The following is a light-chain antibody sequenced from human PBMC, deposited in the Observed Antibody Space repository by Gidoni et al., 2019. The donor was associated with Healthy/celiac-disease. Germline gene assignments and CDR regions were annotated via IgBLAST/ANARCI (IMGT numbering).Light chain of an antibody. V-gene: IGKV1-39*01. CDR1: QSISSY. J-gene: IGKJ2*03. CDR3: QQSYSTPPS. Sequence: DIQMTQSASSLSASIGDRVTIPCRASQSISSYLNWYQQKPGKAPKLLIYAASSLQSGVPSRFSGSGFGTDFTITISSLQPEDFATYYCQQSYSTPPSFGQGTKLEIK. CDR2: AAS.